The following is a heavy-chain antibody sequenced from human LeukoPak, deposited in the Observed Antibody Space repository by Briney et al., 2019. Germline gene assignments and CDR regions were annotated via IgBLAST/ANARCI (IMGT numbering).Heavy chain of an antibody. CDR3: ARSEGRFFDL. Sequence: SETLSLTCTVSGGSISSYYWSWIRQPPGKGLEWIGYIYYSGSTNYNPSLKSRVTISVDTSKNQFSLKLSSVTAADTAVYYCARSEGRFFDLWGRGTLATVSS. J-gene: IGHJ2*01. CDR1: GGSISSYY. CDR2: IYYSGST. V-gene: IGHV4-59*08.